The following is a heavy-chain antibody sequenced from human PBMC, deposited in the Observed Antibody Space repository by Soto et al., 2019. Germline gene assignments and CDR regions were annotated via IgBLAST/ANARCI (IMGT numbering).Heavy chain of an antibody. CDR1: GYTFTGYY. J-gene: IGHJ6*02. CDR3: ARVAMTTVTTPLGCGMDV. V-gene: IGHV1-2*04. D-gene: IGHD4-17*01. Sequence: QVQLVQSGAEVKKPGASVKVSCKASGYTFTGYYMHWVRQAPGQGLEWMGWINPNSGGTNYAQKFQGWVTMTRDTSISTAYMELSRLRSDDTAVYYCARVAMTTVTTPLGCGMDVWGQGTTVTVSS. CDR2: INPNSGGT.